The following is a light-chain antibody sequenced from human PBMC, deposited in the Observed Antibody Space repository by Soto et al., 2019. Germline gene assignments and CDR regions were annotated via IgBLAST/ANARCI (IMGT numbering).Light chain of an antibody. CDR1: SSDIGGYNY. J-gene: IGLJ1*01. V-gene: IGLV2-14*01. CDR3: SSYTSSNTRYV. CDR2: EVS. Sequence: QSALTQPASVSGSPGQSITISCTGTSSDIGGYNYVSWYQQHPGKAPKLMIYEVSNRPSGVSNRFSGSKSGNTASLTISGLQAEDEADYYCSSYTSSNTRYVFGTGTKRTVL.